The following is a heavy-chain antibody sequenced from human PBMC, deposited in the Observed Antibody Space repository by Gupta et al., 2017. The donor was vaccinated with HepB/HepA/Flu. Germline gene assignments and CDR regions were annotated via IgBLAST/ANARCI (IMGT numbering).Heavy chain of an antibody. CDR2: ISYSGST. J-gene: IGHJ5*02. CDR1: GDSISSYY. Sequence: QVQLQESGPGLVKPSETLSLTCTVSGDSISSYYWSWIRQTPGRGLEWLGYISYSGSTYYNPSLKSRVAISLDTSKHQFSLKLTSVTAADTAMYYCARAPYYGSNSRGWFDPWGQGTLVTVSS. V-gene: IGHV4-59*01. CDR3: ARAPYYGSNSRGWFDP. D-gene: IGHD4/OR15-4a*01.